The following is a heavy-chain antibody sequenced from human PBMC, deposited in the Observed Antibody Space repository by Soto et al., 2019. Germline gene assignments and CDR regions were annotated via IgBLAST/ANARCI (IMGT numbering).Heavy chain of an antibody. CDR1: GYTFTSYA. Sequence: QVQLVQSGAEVKKPGASVKVSCKASGYTFTSYAMHWVRQAPGQRLEWMGWINDGNGNTKYSQKFQGRVTITRDTSASTANMELNSLRSEDTAVYYCARKVRGVSEGWFDPWGQGTLVTVSS. CDR3: ARKVRGVSEGWFDP. D-gene: IGHD3-10*01. J-gene: IGHJ5*02. CDR2: INDGNGNT. V-gene: IGHV1-3*01.